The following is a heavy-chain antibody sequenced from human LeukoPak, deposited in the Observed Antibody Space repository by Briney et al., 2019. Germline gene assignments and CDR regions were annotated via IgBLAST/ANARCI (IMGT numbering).Heavy chain of an antibody. D-gene: IGHD1-26*01. J-gene: IGHJ4*02. V-gene: IGHV3-7*01. Sequence: AGGSLRLSCAASGFTFSSYWMSWVRQAPGKGLEWVANIKRDGSEKYYVDSVKGRFTISRDNAKNSLYLQMNRLRVEDTAVYYCGRDKVVGPTRIDYWGQGTLVTVSS. CDR3: GRDKVVGPTRIDY. CDR1: GFTFSSYW. CDR2: IKRDGSEK.